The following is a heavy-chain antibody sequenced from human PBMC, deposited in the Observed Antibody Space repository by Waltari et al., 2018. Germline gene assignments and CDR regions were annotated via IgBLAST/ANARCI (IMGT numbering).Heavy chain of an antibody. CDR1: GYTFTGYY. CDR3: ARVIGQQLASSFDY. J-gene: IGHJ4*02. V-gene: IGHV1-2*02. CDR2: INPNSGGT. Sequence: QVQLVQSGAEVKKPGASVKVSCKASGYTFTGYYMHWVRQAPGQGLEWMGWINPNSGGTNDAQKFQGRGTMTRDTSISTAYMELSRLRSDDTAVYYCARVIGQQLASSFDYWGQGTLVTVSS. D-gene: IGHD6-13*01.